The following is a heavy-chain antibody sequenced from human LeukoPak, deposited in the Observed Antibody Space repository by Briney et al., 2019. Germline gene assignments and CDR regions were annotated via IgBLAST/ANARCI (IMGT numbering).Heavy chain of an antibody. Sequence: GGSLRLSCAASGFTFSSYAMSWVRQAPGKGLEWVSAISGSGGSTYYADSVKGRFTISRDNAKNSLYLQMNSLRAEDTAVYYCARDRQITMIVVVPDAFDIWGQGTMVTVSS. V-gene: IGHV3-23*01. J-gene: IGHJ3*02. CDR2: ISGSGGST. D-gene: IGHD3-22*01. CDR1: GFTFSSYA. CDR3: ARDRQITMIVVVPDAFDI.